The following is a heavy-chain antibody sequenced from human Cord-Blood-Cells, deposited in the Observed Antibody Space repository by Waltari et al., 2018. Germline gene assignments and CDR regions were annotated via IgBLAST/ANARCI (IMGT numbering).Heavy chain of an antibody. CDR2: MNPNGGNT. Sequence: QVQLVQSGAEVKKPGASVKVSCKASGYTFTSYDINWVRQATGQGLEGMGWMNPNGGNTGYAQKFQGRVTITRNTSISTAYMELSSLRSEDTAVYYCARAYSGYDLSYYYYMDVWGKGTTVTVSS. D-gene: IGHD5-12*01. J-gene: IGHJ6*03. CDR3: ARAYSGYDLSYYYYMDV. V-gene: IGHV1-8*03. CDR1: GYTFTSYD.